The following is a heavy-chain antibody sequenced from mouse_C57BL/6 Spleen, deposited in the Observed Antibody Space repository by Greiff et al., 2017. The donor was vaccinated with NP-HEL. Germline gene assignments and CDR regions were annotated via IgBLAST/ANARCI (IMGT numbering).Heavy chain of an antibody. Sequence: QVQLQQSGAELVKPGASVKISCKASGYAFSSYWMNWVKQRPGKGLEWIGQIYPGDGDTNYNGKFKGKAKLTADKSSSTAYMQLSSLTSEDSAVYFCARWGDGYFYFDYWGQGTTLTVSS. CDR3: ARWGDGYFYFDY. CDR1: GYAFSSYW. J-gene: IGHJ2*01. D-gene: IGHD2-3*01. CDR2: IYPGDGDT. V-gene: IGHV1-80*01.